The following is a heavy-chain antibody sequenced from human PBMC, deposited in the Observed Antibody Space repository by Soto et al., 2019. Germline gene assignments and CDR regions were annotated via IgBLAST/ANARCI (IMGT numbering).Heavy chain of an antibody. J-gene: IGHJ4*02. CDR3: ARGPLYNWNDPEASPIDY. V-gene: IGHV4-34*01. CDR2: INHSGST. Sequence: SETLSLTCAVYGGSFSGYYWSWIRQPPGKGLEWIGEINHSGSTNYNPSLKSRVTISVDTSKNQFSLKLSSVTAADTAVYYCARGPLYNWNDPEASPIDYWGQGTLVTVSS. CDR1: GGSFSGYY. D-gene: IGHD1-1*01.